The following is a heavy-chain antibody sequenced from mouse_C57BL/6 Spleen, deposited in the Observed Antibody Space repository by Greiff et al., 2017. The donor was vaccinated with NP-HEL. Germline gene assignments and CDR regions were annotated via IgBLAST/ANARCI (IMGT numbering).Heavy chain of an antibody. Sequence: QVQLQQSGPELVKPGASVKISCKASGYAFSSSWMNWVKQRPGKGLEWIGRIYPGDGDTNYNGKFKGKATLTADKSSSTAYMQLSSLTSEDSAVYFCASIYYDYDSLAYWGQGTLVTVSA. V-gene: IGHV1-82*01. CDR2: IYPGDGDT. J-gene: IGHJ3*01. D-gene: IGHD2-4*01. CDR1: GYAFSSSW. CDR3: ASIYYDYDSLAY.